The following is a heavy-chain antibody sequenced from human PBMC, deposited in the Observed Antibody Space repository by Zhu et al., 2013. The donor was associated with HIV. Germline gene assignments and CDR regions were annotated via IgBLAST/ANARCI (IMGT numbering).Heavy chain of an antibody. V-gene: IGHV4-34*01. Sequence: QVQLQQWGAGLLKPSETLSLTCAVYGGSFSAFYWSLIRQPPGRAGVDREINHSGSTNYNPSLKSRVTISVDTSKNQFSLKLSSVTAADTAVYYCARGPWFGYFPFASWMDVWGQGTTVTVSS. J-gene: IGHJ6*02. CDR3: ARGPWFGYFPFASWMDV. D-gene: IGHD3-10*01. CDR1: GGSFSAFY. CDR2: INHSGST.